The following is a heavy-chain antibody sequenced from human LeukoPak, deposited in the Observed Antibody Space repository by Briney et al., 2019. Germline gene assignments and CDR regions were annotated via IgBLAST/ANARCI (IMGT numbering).Heavy chain of an antibody. J-gene: IGHJ4*02. CDR1: GYSFTSYW. CDR3: ARVRRGYYFDY. CDR2: IKQDGSEK. D-gene: IGHD4-17*01. Sequence: GESLKISCKGSGYSFTSYWMSWVRQAPGKGLEWVANIKQDGSEKYYVDSVKGRFTISRDNAKNSLYLQMNSLRAEDTAVYYCARVRRGYYFDYWGQGTLVTVSS. V-gene: IGHV3-7*01.